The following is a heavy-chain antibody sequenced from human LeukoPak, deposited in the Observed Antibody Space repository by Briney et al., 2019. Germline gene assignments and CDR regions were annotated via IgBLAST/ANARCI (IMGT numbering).Heavy chain of an antibody. V-gene: IGHV3-48*04. Sequence: GGSLRLSCAASGFTFSSYSMNWVRQAPGKGLEWASYISSSSSTIYYADSVKGRFTISRDNAKNSLYLQMNSLRAEDTAVYYCARGTDYGDYDYWGQGTLVTVSS. CDR2: ISSSSSTI. CDR1: GFTFSSYS. CDR3: ARGTDYGDYDY. J-gene: IGHJ4*02. D-gene: IGHD4-17*01.